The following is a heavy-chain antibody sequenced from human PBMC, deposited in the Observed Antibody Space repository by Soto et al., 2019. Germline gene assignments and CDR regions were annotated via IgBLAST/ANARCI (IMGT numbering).Heavy chain of an antibody. CDR3: ARDLHFDWLGWFDP. CDR1: GFTFSDYY. Sequence: QVQLVESGGGLVKPGGSLRLSCAASGFTFSDYYMSWIRQAPGKGLEWVSYISSSSSYTNYADSVKGRFTISRDNAKNSLYLQMNSLRAEDTAVYYCARDLHFDWLGWFDPWGQGTLVTVSS. J-gene: IGHJ5*02. D-gene: IGHD3-9*01. CDR2: ISSSSSYT. V-gene: IGHV3-11*05.